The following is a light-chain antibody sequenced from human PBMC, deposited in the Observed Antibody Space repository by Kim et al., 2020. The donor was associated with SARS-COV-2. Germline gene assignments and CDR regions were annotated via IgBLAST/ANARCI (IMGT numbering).Light chain of an antibody. CDR1: NIGTKN. CDR3: QVWDSSTGV. CDR2: RDR. J-gene: IGLJ3*02. V-gene: IGLV3-9*01. Sequence: SVAQGQTARITCGRNNIGTKNVHWFQQKPGQAPVLVIYRDRNRPSGIPERFSGSNSGNTATLTISRAQPGDEADYYCQVWDSSTGVFGGGTQLTVL.